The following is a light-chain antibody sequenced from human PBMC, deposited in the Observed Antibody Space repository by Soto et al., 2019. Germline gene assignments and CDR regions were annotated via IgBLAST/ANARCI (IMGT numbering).Light chain of an antibody. CDR3: QQNYSIPIT. J-gene: IGKJ5*01. CDR1: QSISTN. CDR2: AAS. V-gene: IGKV1-39*01. Sequence: IHVTQAPSSLSSSLGDRVTITFLASQSISTNVNWYHQKPGKAPGLLIYAASRLQSGVPSRFSGSGSGTDFTLTITGLQPEDFATYYCQQNYSIPITFGQGTRLEIK.